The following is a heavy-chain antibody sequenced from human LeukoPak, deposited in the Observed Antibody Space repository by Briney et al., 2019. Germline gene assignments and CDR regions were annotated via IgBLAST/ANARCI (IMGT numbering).Heavy chain of an antibody. V-gene: IGHV3-23*01. D-gene: IGHD2-2*01. CDR1: GFTFSSYA. CDR3: AKDHFALGYCSSTSCYGGDY. CDR2: ISGSGGST. Sequence: GGSLRLSCAASGFTFSSYAMSWARQAPGKGLEWVSAISGSGGSTYYADSVKGRFTISRDNSKNTLYLQMNSLRAEDTAVYYCAKDHFALGYCSSTSCYGGDYWGQGTLVTVSS. J-gene: IGHJ4*02.